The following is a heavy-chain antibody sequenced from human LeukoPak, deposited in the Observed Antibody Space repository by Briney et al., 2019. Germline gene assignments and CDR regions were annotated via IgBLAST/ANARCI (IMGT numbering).Heavy chain of an antibody. D-gene: IGHD1-26*01. V-gene: IGHV2-5*02. CDR2: IYWDDDK. Sequence: SGPTLVRPTQTLTLTCTFSGFSLSTSGVGVGCIRQSPGRALEWLTLIYWDDDKRYSPSLKSRLTITKDTSKNQVVVTMTNMDPVDTATYYCAHYHGTFDIWSQGTMVTVSS. J-gene: IGHJ3*02. CDR3: AHYHGTFDI. CDR1: GFSLSTSGVG.